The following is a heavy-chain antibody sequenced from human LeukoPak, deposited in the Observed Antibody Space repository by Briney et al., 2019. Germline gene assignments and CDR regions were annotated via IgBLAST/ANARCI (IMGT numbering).Heavy chain of an antibody. J-gene: IGHJ4*02. CDR3: AKASWVSSADALL. Sequence: GGSLRLSCAASGFTFSNYAMSWVRRAPARGLEWVSSLRGDGETFYADSVKGRFTLSRDDSINTVYLQLNSLRVEDTAVYYCAKASWVSSADALLWGQGTLVTVSS. CDR2: LRGDGET. V-gene: IGHV3-23*01. D-gene: IGHD3-16*01. CDR1: GFTFSNYA.